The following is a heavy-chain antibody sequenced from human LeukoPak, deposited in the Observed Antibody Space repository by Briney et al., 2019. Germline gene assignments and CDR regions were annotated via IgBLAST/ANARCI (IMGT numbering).Heavy chain of an antibody. Sequence: ASVKVSCTASGDTLNTYALSWVRQVPGQGPEWLGRILPALQTTAYAQRFQGRVTIAADTSTSTSYLELTSLRNDDTAIYYCAGTPPSXEMRYDLASWGQGTLVTV. V-gene: IGHV1-69*04. CDR1: GDTLNTYA. CDR2: ILPALQTT. D-gene: IGHD1-1*01. CDR3: AGTPPSXEMRYDLAS. J-gene: IGHJ4*02.